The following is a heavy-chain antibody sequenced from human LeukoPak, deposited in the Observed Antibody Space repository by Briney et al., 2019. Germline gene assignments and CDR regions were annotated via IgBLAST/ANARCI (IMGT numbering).Heavy chain of an antibody. CDR3: TRKGSQWDFLVDY. J-gene: IGHJ4*02. D-gene: IGHD2/OR15-2a*01. CDR1: GFTFSSRDW. Sequence: GGSLRLSCVASGFTFSSRDWMTWVRQAPGKGLEWVANIKQDGSEKNYVDSVKGRFTISRDNAKNSLYLQMNSLTAEDTAVYYCTRKGSQWDFLVDYWGQGTRVAVSP. V-gene: IGHV3-7*01. CDR2: IKQDGSEK.